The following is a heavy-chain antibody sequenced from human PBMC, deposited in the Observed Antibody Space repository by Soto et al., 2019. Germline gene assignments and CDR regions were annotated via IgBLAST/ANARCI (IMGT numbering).Heavy chain of an antibody. V-gene: IGHV1-69*08. D-gene: IGHD3-10*01. J-gene: IGHJ6*03. CDR3: ARDGSPYYYGSGGYKGYYYYYMDV. CDR2: IIPILGIA. Sequence: QVQLVQSGAEVKKPGSSVKVSCKASGGTFSSYTISWVRQAPGQGLEWMGRIIPILGIANYAQKFQGRVTITADKSTSTAYMELSSLRSEDTAVYYCARDGSPYYYGSGGYKGYYYYYMDVWGKGTTVTVSS. CDR1: GGTFSSYT.